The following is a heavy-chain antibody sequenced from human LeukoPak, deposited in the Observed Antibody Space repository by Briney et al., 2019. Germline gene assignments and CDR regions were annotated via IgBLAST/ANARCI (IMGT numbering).Heavy chain of an antibody. CDR2: ISGSGGST. CDR1: GFTFSSYA. CDR3: ASLHTDWVYYYYYGMDV. J-gene: IGHJ6*02. D-gene: IGHD3-9*01. V-gene: IGHV3-23*01. Sequence: GGSLRLSCAASGFTFSSYAMSWVRQAPGKGLEWVSAISGSGGSTYYADSVKGRFTISRDNSKNTLYLQMNSLRAEDTAVYYCASLHTDWVYYYYYGMDVWGQGTTVTVSS.